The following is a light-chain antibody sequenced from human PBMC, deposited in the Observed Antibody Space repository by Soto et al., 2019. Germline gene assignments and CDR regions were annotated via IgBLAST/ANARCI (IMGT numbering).Light chain of an antibody. V-gene: IGKV1-5*01. J-gene: IGKJ4*01. CDR3: QQYGSSPALP. CDR1: QSICSW. Sequence: IQVTQSAATLSASDGDRVTITCRASQSICSWLAWYQPKPGKAPKLMIFDASSLESGTPSRFSGSGSGTDFTLTISRLEPADFAVYYCQQYGSSPALPFGGGTKVDI. CDR2: DAS.